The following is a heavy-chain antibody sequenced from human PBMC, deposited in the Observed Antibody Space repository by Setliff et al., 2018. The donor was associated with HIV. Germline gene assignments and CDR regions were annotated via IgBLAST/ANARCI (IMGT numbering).Heavy chain of an antibody. CDR3: ARAGGYSSPLGY. CDR2: IYSGGST. V-gene: IGHV4-59*01. Sequence: PSETLSLTCTVSGGSISNYYWSWVRQPPGKGLEWIGYIYSGGSTNYNPSFKSRVTISVDTSKSQFSLKLSSVTAADTAVYYCARAGGYSSPLGYWGQGTLVTVSS. D-gene: IGHD6-13*01. CDR1: GGSISNYY. J-gene: IGHJ4*02.